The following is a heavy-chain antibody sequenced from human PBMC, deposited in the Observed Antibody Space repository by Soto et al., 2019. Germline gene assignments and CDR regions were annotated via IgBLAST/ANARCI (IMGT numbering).Heavy chain of an antibody. CDR1: GLTFSSYA. Sequence: GGSLRLSCAASGLTFSSYAMSWVRQAPGKGLEWVSAISGSGGSTYYADSVKGRFTISRDNSKNTLYLQMNSLRAEDTAVYYCAKVPTRWELLPVGWSAPWGKGTLVTVSS. V-gene: IGHV3-23*01. J-gene: IGHJ5*02. D-gene: IGHD1-26*01. CDR2: ISGSGGST. CDR3: AKVPTRWELLPVGWSAP.